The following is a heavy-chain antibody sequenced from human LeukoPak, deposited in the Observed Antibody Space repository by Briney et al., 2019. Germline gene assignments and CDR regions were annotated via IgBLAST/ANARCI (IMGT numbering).Heavy chain of an antibody. J-gene: IGHJ4*02. Sequence: SETLSLTCTVSGGSISSYYWSWIWQPPGKGLEWIGYIYYSGSTNYNPSLKSRVTISVDTSKNQFSLKLSSVTAEDTAVYYCATYHFRGDTHYFDYWGQGILVTVSS. V-gene: IGHV4-59*01. CDR2: IYYSGST. CDR1: GGSISSYY. D-gene: IGHD3-10*02. CDR3: ATYHFRGDTHYFDY.